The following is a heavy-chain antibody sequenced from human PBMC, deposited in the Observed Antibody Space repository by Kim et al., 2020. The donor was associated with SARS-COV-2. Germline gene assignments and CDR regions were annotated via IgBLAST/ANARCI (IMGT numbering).Heavy chain of an antibody. Sequence: GGSLRLSCAVSGFGYTFREYAMSWVRQAPGKGLQWISLISGSGASTSYADSVKGRFTISRDNSENILYLQINRLRAEDTAVYYCAKGFPAPTSLSRWAGGGGSTFDYWGQGTLVTVSS. CDR3: AKGFPAPTSLSRWAGGGGSTFDY. CDR1: GFGYTFREYA. J-gene: IGHJ4*02. CDR2: ISGSGAST. D-gene: IGHD3-16*01. V-gene: IGHV3-23*01.